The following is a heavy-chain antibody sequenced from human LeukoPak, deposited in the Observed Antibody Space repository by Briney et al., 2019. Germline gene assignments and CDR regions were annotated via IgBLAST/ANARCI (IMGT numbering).Heavy chain of an antibody. V-gene: IGHV4-34*01. J-gene: IGHJ4*02. D-gene: IGHD2-2*01. CDR3: ARGPISRVPAATSLKYYFDY. Sequence: SETLSLTCAVYGGSFSGYYWSWIRQPPGKGLEWIGEINHSGSTNYNPSLKSRVTISVDTSKNQFSLKLSSVTAADTAVYYCARGPISRVPAATSLKYYFDYGGQGTLVTVS. CDR2: INHSGST. CDR1: GGSFSGYY.